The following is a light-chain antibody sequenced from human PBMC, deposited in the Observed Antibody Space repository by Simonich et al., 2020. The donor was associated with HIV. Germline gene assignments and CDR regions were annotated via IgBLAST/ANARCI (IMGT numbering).Light chain of an antibody. CDR3: MQALQTPLT. Sequence: DIVMTQSPLSLPVTPGEPASISCRASQSLVHSNGYDYLDWYLQKPGQSPHLLIYLGADRASGVPDRFSGRGSGTEFTLKISRVEAEDVGVYYCMQALQTPLTFGGGTKVEIK. J-gene: IGKJ4*01. CDR1: QSLVHSNGYDY. CDR2: LGA. V-gene: IGKV2-28*01.